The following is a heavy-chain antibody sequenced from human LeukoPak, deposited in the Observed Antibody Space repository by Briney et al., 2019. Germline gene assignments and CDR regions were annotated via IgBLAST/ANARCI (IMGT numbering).Heavy chain of an antibody. CDR3: ARDLGYGDYNYYYYCMDV. V-gene: IGHV1-69*05. D-gene: IGHD4-17*01. CDR1: GYTFTNYG. CDR2: IIPIFGTA. Sequence: SVKVSCKASGYTFTNYGISWVRQAPGQGLEWMGGIIPIFGTANYAQKFQGRVTITTDESTSTAYMELSSLRSEDTAVYYCARDLGYGDYNYYYYCMDVWGKGTTVTVSS. J-gene: IGHJ6*03.